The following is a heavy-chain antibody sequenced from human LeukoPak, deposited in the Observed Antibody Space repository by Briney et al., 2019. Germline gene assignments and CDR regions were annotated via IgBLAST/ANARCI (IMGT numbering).Heavy chain of an antibody. CDR3: AREWGGHDFWSGYPDY. CDR2: INPSGGST. CDR1: GYTFTSYY. Sequence: EASVKVSCKASGYTFTSYYMHWVRQAPGQGLEWMGIINPSGGSTSYAQKFQGRVTMTRDTSTSTIYMELSSLRSEDTAVYYCAREWGGHDFWSGYPDYWGQGTLVTVSS. V-gene: IGHV1-46*01. D-gene: IGHD3-3*01. J-gene: IGHJ4*02.